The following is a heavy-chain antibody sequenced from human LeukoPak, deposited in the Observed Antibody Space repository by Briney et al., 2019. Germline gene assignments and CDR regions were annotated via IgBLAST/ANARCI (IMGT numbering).Heavy chain of an antibody. J-gene: IGHJ4*02. CDR2: FDPEDGET. D-gene: IGHD3-10*01. V-gene: IGHV1-24*01. CDR3: ATGFHGSGSYPDY. CDR1: GYTLTESS. Sequence: ASVKVSCKVSGYTLTESSMHWVRQAPGKGLEWMGGFDPEDGETIYAQKFQGRVTMTEDTSTDTAYMELSSLRSEDTAVYYCATGFHGSGSYPDYWGQGTLVTVSS.